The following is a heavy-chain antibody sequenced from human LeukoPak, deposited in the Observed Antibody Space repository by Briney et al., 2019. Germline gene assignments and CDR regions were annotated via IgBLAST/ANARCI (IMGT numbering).Heavy chain of an antibody. J-gene: IGHJ3*01. CDR3: ARDGGTYYHFWSGYRP. D-gene: IGHD3-3*01. CDR1: GFTLDDYG. CDR2: INWNGGST. Sequence: GGSLRLSCAASGFTLDDYGMSWVRQAPGKGLEWVSGINWNGGSTGYADSVKGRFTISRGNAKNSVYLQMNSLRAEDTALYYCARDGGTYYHFWSGYRPWGQGTMVTVSS. V-gene: IGHV3-20*04.